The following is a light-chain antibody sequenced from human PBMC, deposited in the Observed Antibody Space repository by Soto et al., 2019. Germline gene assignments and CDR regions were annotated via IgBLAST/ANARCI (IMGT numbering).Light chain of an antibody. J-gene: IGLJ3*02. CDR2: STN. Sequence: QSVLTQPPSASGTPGQRVTISCSGSSSNIGSRSVNWYQQLPDTAPKLLIRSTNQRPSGVPARFSGSKSGTSASLAISGPQSGDEADYYCAAWDDSLNGPVFGGGTKLTVL. CDR1: SSNIGSRS. V-gene: IGLV1-44*01. CDR3: AAWDDSLNGPV.